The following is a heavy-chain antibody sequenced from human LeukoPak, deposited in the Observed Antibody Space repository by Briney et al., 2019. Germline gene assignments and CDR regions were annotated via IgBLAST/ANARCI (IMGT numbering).Heavy chain of an antibody. CDR2: IYYSGST. J-gene: IGHJ3*02. Sequence: SETLSLTCTVSGGSISSYYWSWIRQPPGKGLEGIGHIYYSGSTNYNPSLKSRVTISLDRSKDQFSLKLSSVTAADTAVYYCARINAVIGGNAFDIWGQGTMVTVSS. CDR1: GGSISSYY. V-gene: IGHV4-59*01. D-gene: IGHD2/OR15-2a*01. CDR3: ARINAVIGGNAFDI.